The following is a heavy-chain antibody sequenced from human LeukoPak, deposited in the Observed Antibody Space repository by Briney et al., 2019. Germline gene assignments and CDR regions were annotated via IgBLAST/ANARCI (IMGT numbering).Heavy chain of an antibody. CDR3: ARGEGHYYYYGMDV. Sequence: ASVKVSCKASGGTFSSYAISWVRQAPGQGLEWMGRIIPILGIANYAQKFQGRVTITADKSTSTAYMELSSLRSEDTAVYYCARGEGHYYYYGMDVWGQGTTVTVSS. J-gene: IGHJ6*02. V-gene: IGHV1-69*04. CDR2: IIPILGIA. CDR1: GGTFSSYA.